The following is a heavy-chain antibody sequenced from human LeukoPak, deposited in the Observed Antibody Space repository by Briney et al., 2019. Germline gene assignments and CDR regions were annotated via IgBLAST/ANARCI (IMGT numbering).Heavy chain of an antibody. J-gene: IGHJ4*02. CDR3: ARDRGRAYCGGNCYPYFDY. CDR2: IYSGGST. V-gene: IGHV3-53*01. Sequence: GGSLRLSCAASGFTVSSNYMSWVRQAPGKGLEWVSVIYSGGSTYYTDSVKGRFTISRDDSKNTLYLQMNSLRAEDTAVYYCARDRGRAYCGGNCYPYFDYWGQGILVTVPS. D-gene: IGHD2-21*02. CDR1: GFTVSSNY.